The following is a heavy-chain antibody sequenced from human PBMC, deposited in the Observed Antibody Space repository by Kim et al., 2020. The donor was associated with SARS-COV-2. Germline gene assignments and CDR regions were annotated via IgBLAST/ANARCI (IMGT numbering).Heavy chain of an antibody. CDR3: RGCSRLNGDAFDI. Sequence: GGSLRLSCAASGFDVGSDYMTWVRRVPGKGLEWVSTIYRSTDTNYADSVKGRFTISRDRSENTLFLEMRDLRVDDTAVYYCRGCSRLNGDAFDIWGRGTTVTVSS. J-gene: IGHJ3*02. CDR1: GFDVGSDY. V-gene: IGHV3-66*01. D-gene: IGHD1-26*01. CDR2: IYRSTDT.